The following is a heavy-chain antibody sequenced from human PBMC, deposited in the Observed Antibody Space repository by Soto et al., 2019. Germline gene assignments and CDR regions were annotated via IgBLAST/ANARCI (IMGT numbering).Heavy chain of an antibody. CDR2: IYYSGST. Sequence: PSETLSLTCTVSSGSVSSGSYYWSWIRQPPGKELEWIGYIYYSGSTNYNPSLKSRVTISVDTSKNQFSLKLSSVTAADTAVYYCASANHYYDSSGYYIPADFDYWGQGTLVTVSS. J-gene: IGHJ4*02. CDR3: ASANHYYDSSGYYIPADFDY. CDR1: SGSVSSGSYY. D-gene: IGHD3-22*01. V-gene: IGHV4-61*01.